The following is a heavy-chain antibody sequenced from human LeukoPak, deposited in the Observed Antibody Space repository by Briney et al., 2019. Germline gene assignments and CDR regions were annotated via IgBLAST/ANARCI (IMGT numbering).Heavy chain of an antibody. D-gene: IGHD2-15*01. CDR2: ISSSSVYI. J-gene: IGHJ4*02. V-gene: IGHV3-21*01. CDR1: GFTFSSYG. CDR3: ARDVGKAYFDY. Sequence: GGSLRLSCAASGFTFSSYGMKWVRQAPGKGLEWVSSISSSSVYIYYADSVKGRFTISRDNAKNSLYLQMASLRAEDTAVYYCARDVGKAYFDYWGQGTLVSVSS.